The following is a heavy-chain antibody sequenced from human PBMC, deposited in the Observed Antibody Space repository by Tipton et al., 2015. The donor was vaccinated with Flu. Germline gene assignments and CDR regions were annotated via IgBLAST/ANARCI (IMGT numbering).Heavy chain of an antibody. CDR3: ATLTGDDY. J-gene: IGHJ4*02. V-gene: IGHV3-48*03. CDR2: ISSGGSTI. Sequence: SLRLSCAASGFLFSSYEMNWVRQAPGKGLEWLSYISSGGSTISYADSVRGRFTISRDNAKNSLYLQLNSLRAEDTAVYYCATLTGDDYWGQRDLVTVSS. D-gene: IGHD7-27*01. CDR1: GFLFSSYE.